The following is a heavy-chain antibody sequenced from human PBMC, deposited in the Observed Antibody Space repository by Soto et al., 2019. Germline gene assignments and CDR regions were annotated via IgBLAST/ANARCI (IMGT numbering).Heavy chain of an antibody. CDR1: GFTFSSYS. D-gene: IGHD6-6*01. Sequence: GGSLRLSCAASGFTFSSYSMNWVRQAPGKGLEWVSSISSSSSYIYYADSVKGRFTISRDNAKNSLYLQMNSLRAEDTAVYYCAGERIAAFSPRHGMDVWGQGTTVTVSS. J-gene: IGHJ6*02. CDR3: AGERIAAFSPRHGMDV. CDR2: ISSSSSYI. V-gene: IGHV3-21*01.